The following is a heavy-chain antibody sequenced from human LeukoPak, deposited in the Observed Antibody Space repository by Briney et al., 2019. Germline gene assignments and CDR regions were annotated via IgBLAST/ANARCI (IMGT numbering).Heavy chain of an antibody. J-gene: IGHJ5*02. CDR2: IYPGDSAT. D-gene: IGHD2-21*02. Sequence: GESLKISCNGSGYSFTNYWIGWVRQMPGKGLELMGVIYPGDSATRYSPSFQGQVAISVDKSIRTAYLQWSSLKASDIAMYYCARLPYCGGDCYPNWFDTWGQGTLVTVSS. CDR3: ARLPYCGGDCYPNWFDT. V-gene: IGHV5-51*01. CDR1: GYSFTNYW.